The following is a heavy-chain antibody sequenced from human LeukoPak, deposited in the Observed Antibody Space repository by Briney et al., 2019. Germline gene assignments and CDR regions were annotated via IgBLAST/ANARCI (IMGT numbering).Heavy chain of an antibody. D-gene: IGHD2-15*01. V-gene: IGHV3-9*01. CDR1: GFTFDDYA. CDR2: ISWNSGSI. Sequence: PGRSLRLSCAASGFTFDDYAMHWVRQAPGKGLEWVSGISWNSGSIGYADSVKGRFTISRDNAKNSLYLQMNSLRTEDTALYYCAKAHCSGGSCYSNYWGQGTLVTVSS. J-gene: IGHJ4*02. CDR3: AKAHCSGGSCYSNY.